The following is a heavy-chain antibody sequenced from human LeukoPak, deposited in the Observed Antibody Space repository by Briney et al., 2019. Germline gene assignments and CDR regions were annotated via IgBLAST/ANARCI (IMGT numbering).Heavy chain of an antibody. V-gene: IGHV3-23*01. CDR1: GFTFSSYA. CDR3: AKDLTNYDFWSGYFNSYYFDY. J-gene: IGHJ4*02. CDR2: ISGSGGST. Sequence: GSLRLSCAASGFTFSSYAMSWVRQAPGKGLEWVSAISGSGGSTYYADSVKGRFTISRDNSKNTLYLQVNSLRAEDTAVYYCAKDLTNYDFWSGYFNSYYFDYWGQGTLVTVSS. D-gene: IGHD3-3*01.